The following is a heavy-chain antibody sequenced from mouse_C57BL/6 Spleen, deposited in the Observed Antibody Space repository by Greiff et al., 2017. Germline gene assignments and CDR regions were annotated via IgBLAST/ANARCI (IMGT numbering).Heavy chain of an antibody. CDR1: GYTFTSYW. D-gene: IGHD1-1*01. Sequence: QVQLQQPGAELVKPGASVKLSCKASGYTFTSYWMHWVKQSPGQGLEWVGMIHPNSGSTNYNEKFKSKATLTVDKSSSTAYMQLSSLTSEDSAVYYCARFITTVVATVDFDYWGQGTTLTVSS. V-gene: IGHV1-64*01. J-gene: IGHJ2*01. CDR3: ARFITTVVATVDFDY. CDR2: IHPNSGST.